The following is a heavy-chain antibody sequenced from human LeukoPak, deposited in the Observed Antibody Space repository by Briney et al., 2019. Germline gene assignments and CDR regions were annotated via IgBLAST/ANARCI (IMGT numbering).Heavy chain of an antibody. CDR1: GFTFSSYA. CDR3: ARALYSSSSGGGDYYYYYGMDV. Sequence: GGSLRLSCSASGFTFSSYAMHWVRQAPGKGLEYVSAISSNGGSTYYADSVKGRFTISRDNSKNTLYLQMNSLRAEDTAVYYCARALYSSSSGGGDYYYYYGMDVWGQGTTVTVSS. CDR2: ISSNGGST. J-gene: IGHJ6*02. V-gene: IGHV3-64*04. D-gene: IGHD6-6*01.